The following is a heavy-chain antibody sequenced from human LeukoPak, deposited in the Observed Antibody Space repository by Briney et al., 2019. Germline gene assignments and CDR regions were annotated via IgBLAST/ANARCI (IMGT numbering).Heavy chain of an antibody. CDR1: GYSFTSYW. J-gene: IGHJ4*02. V-gene: IGHV5-51*01. Sequence: GESLKISCKGSGYSFTSYWNGWGRRLPGKGLEWMGIIYPGDSETTYSPSFQGQVTISADKSISTSYLQWSSLKASDTAIYYGARSENRYYDSSPLNFDYWGQGTLVTVSS. CDR2: IYPGDSET. CDR3: ARSENRYYDSSPLNFDY. D-gene: IGHD3-22*01.